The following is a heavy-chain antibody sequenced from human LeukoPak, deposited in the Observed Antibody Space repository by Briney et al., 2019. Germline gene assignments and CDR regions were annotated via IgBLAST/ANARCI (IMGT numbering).Heavy chain of an antibody. CDR1: GRSISSYY. CDR2: IYTSGST. V-gene: IGHV4-4*09. D-gene: IGHD1-26*01. J-gene: IGHJ4*02. Sequence: PSETLSLTCTVSGRSISSYYWSWIRQPPGKGLEWIGYIYTSGSTNYKPSLKSRVTISVDTSKNQFSQKLSSVTAADTSVYYCARHSGSYLTFDYWGQGTLVTVSS. CDR3: ARHSGSYLTFDY.